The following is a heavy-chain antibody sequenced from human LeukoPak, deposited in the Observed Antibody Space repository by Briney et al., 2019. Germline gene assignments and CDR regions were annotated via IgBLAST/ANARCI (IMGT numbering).Heavy chain of an antibody. CDR1: GYTFTSYG. CDR2: VSAYNGNT. V-gene: IGHV1-18*01. J-gene: IGHJ4*02. Sequence: ASVKVSCKASGYTFTSYGISWVRQAPGQGLEWMGWVSAYNGNTNYAQKLQGRVTMTTDTSTSTAYMELRSLRSDDTAVYYCARDLYSSRRLTGRHYYGSGSYYDFDYWGQGTLVTVSS. CDR3: ARDLYSSRRLTGRHYYGSGSYYDFDY. D-gene: IGHD3-10*01.